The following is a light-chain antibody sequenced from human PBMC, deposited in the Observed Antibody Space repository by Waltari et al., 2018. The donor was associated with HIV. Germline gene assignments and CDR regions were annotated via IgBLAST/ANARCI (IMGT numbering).Light chain of an antibody. V-gene: IGLV2-11*01. CDR2: EVS. Sequence: QSALTQPRSVSGSPGQSVTISCTGTSSDVGGYNSVSWYQQHPGKAPKLLIYEVSKWPSGVPDRFSGSKSGNTASLTISGLLADDEADYYCCSYGGTYNVFGTGTKVTIL. J-gene: IGLJ1*01. CDR3: CSYGGTYNV. CDR1: SSDVGGYNS.